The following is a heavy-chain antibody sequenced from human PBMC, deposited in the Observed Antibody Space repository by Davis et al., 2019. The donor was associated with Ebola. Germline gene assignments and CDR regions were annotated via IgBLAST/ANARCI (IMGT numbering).Heavy chain of an antibody. CDR3: ARAPSYCSGGSCYPGWWFDP. CDR1: GYTFTSYY. D-gene: IGHD2-15*01. CDR2: IIPILGIA. Sequence: SVKVSCKASGYTFTSYYMHWVRQAPGQGLEWMGRIIPILGIANYAQKFQGRVTITADKSTSTAYMELSSLRSEDTAVYYCARAPSYCSGGSCYPGWWFDPWGQGTLVTVSS. V-gene: IGHV1-69*04. J-gene: IGHJ5*02.